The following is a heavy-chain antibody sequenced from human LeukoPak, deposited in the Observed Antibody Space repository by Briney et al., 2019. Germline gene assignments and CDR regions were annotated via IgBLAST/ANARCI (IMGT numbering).Heavy chain of an antibody. CDR1: GYTFTIYG. Sequence: GASVKVSCKASGYTFTIYGISWVRQAPGQGLEWVGWISAYNRKTNYAQKLQGRVTMTTDTSTTTAYMELRSLRSDDTAVYYCARVLGFRPDTLKGSDYRGQGTLVTVSS. CDR2: ISAYNRKT. J-gene: IGHJ4*02. V-gene: IGHV1-18*01. CDR3: ARVLGFRPDTLKGSDY.